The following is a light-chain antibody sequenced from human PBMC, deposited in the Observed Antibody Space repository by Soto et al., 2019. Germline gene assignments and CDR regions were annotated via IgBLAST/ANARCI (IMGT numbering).Light chain of an antibody. Sequence: EIVMTQSPATLSLSPGEIATLSCRASPGIGATLAWYHQKPGQTPRLLIYDTSTRATGVPARFSGSRSGAVCTLTINSLQSEDFRVYYCHRYNNWPLTFGGGTKVEVK. CDR1: PGIGAT. V-gene: IGKV3-15*01. CDR3: HRYNNWPLT. J-gene: IGKJ4*01. CDR2: DTS.